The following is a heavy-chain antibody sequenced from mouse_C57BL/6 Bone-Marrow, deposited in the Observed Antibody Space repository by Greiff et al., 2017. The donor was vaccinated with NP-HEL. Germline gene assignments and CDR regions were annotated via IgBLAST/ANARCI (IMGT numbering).Heavy chain of an antibody. CDR3: ARHPYYYGSSDYYAMDY. J-gene: IGHJ4*01. V-gene: IGHV5-12*01. Sequence: EVKLEESGGGLVQPGGSLKLSCAASGFTFSDYYMYWVRQTPEKRLEWVAYISNGGGSTYYPDTVKGRFTISRDNAKNTLYLQMSRLKSEDTAMYYCARHPYYYGSSDYYAMDYWGQGTSVTVSS. D-gene: IGHD1-1*01. CDR2: ISNGGGST. CDR1: GFTFSDYY.